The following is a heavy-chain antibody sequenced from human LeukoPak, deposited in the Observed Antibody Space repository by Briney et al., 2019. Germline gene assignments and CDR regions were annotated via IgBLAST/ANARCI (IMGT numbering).Heavy chain of an antibody. D-gene: IGHD5-12*01. V-gene: IGHV3-23*01. CDR2: LIGSSGST. Sequence: GGSLRLSCAASGFTSMNYAMNWVRQAPGKGLEWVSVLIGSSGSTDYADSVKGRFTISRDTSKNTVFLQMNSLGAEDTAIYYCAKGAYDYIEMGYFDSWGQGSLVTVSS. CDR3: AKGAYDYIEMGYFDS. CDR1: GFTSMNYA. J-gene: IGHJ4*02.